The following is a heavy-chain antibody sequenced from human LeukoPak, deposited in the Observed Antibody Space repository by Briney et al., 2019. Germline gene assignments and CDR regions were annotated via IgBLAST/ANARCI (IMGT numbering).Heavy chain of an antibody. CDR1: GGSISGHY. D-gene: IGHD3-22*01. CDR2: IYYSGST. V-gene: IGHV4-59*11. Sequence: SETLSLTCTVSGGSISGHYWTWIRQPPEKGLEWIGFIYYSGSTNCNPSLKSRVTISVDTSKNQFSLRLSSVTAADTAVYYCARGAQAGQWLFDYWGQGTLVTVSS. CDR3: ARGAQAGQWLFDY. J-gene: IGHJ4*02.